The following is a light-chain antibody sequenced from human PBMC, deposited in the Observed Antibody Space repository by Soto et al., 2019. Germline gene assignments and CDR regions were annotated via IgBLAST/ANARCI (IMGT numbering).Light chain of an antibody. J-gene: IGKJ1*01. CDR3: VEATLLPHA. CDR1: QSLAHSDGNTY. CDR2: KTS. Sequence: IVLTQTPLSSLVTLGQPASISCKSSQSLAHSDGNTYLNWLQQRPGQPPRLLIYKTSNRFPGVPGRFSGSGTGTDFTLKISRVEAEDVGVYYCVEATLLPHAFGQGTKVEIK. V-gene: IGKV2-24*01.